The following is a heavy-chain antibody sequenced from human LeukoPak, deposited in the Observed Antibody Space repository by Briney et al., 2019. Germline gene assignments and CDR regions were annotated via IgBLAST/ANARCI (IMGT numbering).Heavy chain of an antibody. CDR3: AKDFVVVPGLVNYFDS. CDR1: GFTFSSYA. Sequence: PGGSLRLSCATSGFTFSSYAMSWVRQAPGKGLEWVSSISGSGGSTYSADSVKGRFTISRDNSKNTLYLQMNSLRAEDTALYYCAKDFVVVPGLVNYFDSWGQGTLVTVSS. D-gene: IGHD2-2*01. CDR2: ISGSGGST. V-gene: IGHV3-23*01. J-gene: IGHJ4*02.